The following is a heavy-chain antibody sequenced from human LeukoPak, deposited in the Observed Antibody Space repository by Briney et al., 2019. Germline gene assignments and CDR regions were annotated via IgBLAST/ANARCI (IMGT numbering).Heavy chain of an antibody. CDR2: IYTIGTP. CDR1: GGSISSYY. V-gene: IGHV4-4*07. D-gene: IGHD6-19*01. J-gene: IGHJ5*02. CDR3: ARYGGGWYGNNWFDP. Sequence: ETLSLTCTVSGGSISSYYWSWIRQPAGKGLEWIGRIYTIGTPHSTPSLKSRVTMSLHTSKNQFSLKLSSVTAADTAVYYCARYGGGWYGNNWFDPGAREPWSPSPQ.